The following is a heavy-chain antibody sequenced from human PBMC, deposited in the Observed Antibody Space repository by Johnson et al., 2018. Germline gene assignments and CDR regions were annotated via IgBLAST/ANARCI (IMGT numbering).Heavy chain of an antibody. CDR1: GFTFSSYS. D-gene: IGHD4-17*01. CDR2: ISSSSSYI. Sequence: VQLVQSGGGLVQPGGSLRLSCAASGFTFSSYSMNWVRQAPGKGLEWVSSISSSSSYIYYADSVKARFTISRDNAKNSLYLQMNSLRAEDTAVYYWAGVDGDYFAVDIWGQGTMVTVSS. CDR3: AGVDGDYFAVDI. J-gene: IGHJ3*02. V-gene: IGHV3-21*01.